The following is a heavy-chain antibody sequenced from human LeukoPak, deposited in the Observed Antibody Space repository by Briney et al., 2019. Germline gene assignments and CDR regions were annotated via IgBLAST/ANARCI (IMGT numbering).Heavy chain of an antibody. CDR2: IYPGDSDT. D-gene: IGHD2-15*01. CDR1: GYSFTSYW. Sequence: GESLKISCKGSGYSFTSYWIGWVRQMPGKGLEWMGIIYPGDSDTRYSPSFQGQVTISADKSISTAYLQWSSLKASDTAMYYCAREGCSGETCYLTWLDPWGQGTLVTVSS. V-gene: IGHV5-51*01. CDR3: AREGCSGETCYLTWLDP. J-gene: IGHJ5*02.